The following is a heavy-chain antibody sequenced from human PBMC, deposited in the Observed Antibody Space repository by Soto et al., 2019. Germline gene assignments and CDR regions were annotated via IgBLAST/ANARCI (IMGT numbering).Heavy chain of an antibody. Sequence: AAVWVQCRGPECPLTADFMEGFGQVPETGLEWMGWINPNSGGTNYAQKFQGRVTMTRDTSISTAYMELSRLRSDDTAVYYCAKAYCYDGSGRYGAFDIWGPGTTVTVSS. D-gene: IGHD3-22*01. V-gene: IGHV1-2*02. CDR1: ECPLTADF. J-gene: IGHJ3*02. CDR3: AKAYCYDGSGRYGAFDI. CDR2: INPNSGGT.